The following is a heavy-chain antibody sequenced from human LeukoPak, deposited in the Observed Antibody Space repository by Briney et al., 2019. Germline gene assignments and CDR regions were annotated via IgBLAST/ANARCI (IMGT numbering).Heavy chain of an antibody. CDR3: AKGGKWDVTPFDY. Sequence: GGSLRLSCAASGFSFGSYSMNWVRLALGKGLEWVSTISGGGGSTYYADSVKGRFTISRDNSKNTLYLQVNSLRAEDTAVYYCAKGGKWDVTPFDYWGQGTLVTVSS. J-gene: IGHJ4*02. D-gene: IGHD1-26*01. CDR2: ISGGGGST. CDR1: GFSFGSYS. V-gene: IGHV3-23*01.